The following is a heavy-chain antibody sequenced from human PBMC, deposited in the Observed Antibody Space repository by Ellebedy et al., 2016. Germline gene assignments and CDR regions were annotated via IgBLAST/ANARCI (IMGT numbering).Heavy chain of an antibody. CDR1: GFDFRFYY. D-gene: IGHD1-1*01. CDR3: ATGGLERRY. J-gene: IGHJ4*02. Sequence: GESLKISCAASGFDFRFYYMTWVRRAPGKGLEWVASIKGDGSEKYYVDSVKGRFTVSRDNAKSSLYLQMNSVRAEDTAVYYCATGGLERRYWGQGTLVTVSS. V-gene: IGHV3-7*01. CDR2: IKGDGSEK.